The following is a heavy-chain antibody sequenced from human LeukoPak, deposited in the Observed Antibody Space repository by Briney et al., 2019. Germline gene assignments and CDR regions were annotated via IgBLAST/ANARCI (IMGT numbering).Heavy chain of an antibody. D-gene: IGHD3-10*01. CDR1: GGSISSSSYY. J-gene: IGHJ5*02. CDR2: IYYSGST. CDR3: ARDREILLWFGERGGFDP. V-gene: IGHV4-39*07. Sequence: SETLSLTCTVSGGSISSSSYYWGWIRQPPGKGLEWIGSIYYSGSTYYNPSLKSRVTISVDTSKNQFSLKLSSVTAADTAVYYCARDREILLWFGERGGFDPWGQGTLVTVSS.